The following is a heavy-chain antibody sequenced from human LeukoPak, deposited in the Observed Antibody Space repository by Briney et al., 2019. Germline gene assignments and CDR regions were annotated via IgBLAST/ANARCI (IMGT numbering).Heavy chain of an antibody. D-gene: IGHD6-13*01. Sequence: PSETLSLTCAVYGGSFSGYYWSWTRQPPGKGLEWIGEINHSGSTNYNPSLKSRVTISVDTSKNQFSLKLSSVTAADTAVYYCARGSSSWYPSDAFDIWGQGTMVTVSS. CDR2: INHSGST. CDR3: ARGSSSWYPSDAFDI. J-gene: IGHJ3*02. V-gene: IGHV4-34*01. CDR1: GGSFSGYY.